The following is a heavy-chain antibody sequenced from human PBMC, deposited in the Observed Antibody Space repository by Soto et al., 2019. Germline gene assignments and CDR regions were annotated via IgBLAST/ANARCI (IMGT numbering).Heavy chain of an antibody. Sequence: GGSLRLSCAASGFTFSSYEMSWVRQAPGKGLEWVSYISSSGSTIYYADSVKGRFTISRDNAKNSLYLQMNSLRAEDTAVYYCAREGVATVDFDYWGQGTLVTVSS. D-gene: IGHD5-12*01. CDR3: AREGVATVDFDY. CDR2: ISSSGSTI. CDR1: GFTFSSYE. J-gene: IGHJ4*02. V-gene: IGHV3-48*03.